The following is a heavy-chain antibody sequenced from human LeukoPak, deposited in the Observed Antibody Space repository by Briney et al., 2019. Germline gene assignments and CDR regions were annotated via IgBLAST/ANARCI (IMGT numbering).Heavy chain of an antibody. D-gene: IGHD4-17*01. Sequence: PSETLSLTCTVSGGSISSSSYYWGWIRQPPGKGLEWIGSIYYSGSTYYNPSLKSRVTISVDTSKNQFSLKLSSVTAADTALYYCARNTVTTGRFMYYYYYMDVWGKGTTVTVSS. CDR2: IYYSGST. CDR3: ARNTVTTGRFMYYYYYMDV. CDR1: GGSISSSSYY. V-gene: IGHV4-39*07. J-gene: IGHJ6*03.